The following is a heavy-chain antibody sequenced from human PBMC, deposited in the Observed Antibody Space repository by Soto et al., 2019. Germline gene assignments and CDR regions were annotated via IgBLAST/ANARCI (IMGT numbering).Heavy chain of an antibody. V-gene: IGHV3-30-3*01. CDR3: ATYYDFWSGYYSTYYYYAMDV. J-gene: IGHJ6*02. Sequence: GGSLRLSCAASGFTFTSSTMYWVRQAPGKGLEWVAVISFDENNEYYADSVKGRFTISRDSSKNTLYLQMNSLRAEDTAVYYCATYYDFWSGYYSTYYYYAMDVWGQGTTVTVSS. CDR1: GFTFTSST. CDR2: ISFDENNE. D-gene: IGHD3-3*01.